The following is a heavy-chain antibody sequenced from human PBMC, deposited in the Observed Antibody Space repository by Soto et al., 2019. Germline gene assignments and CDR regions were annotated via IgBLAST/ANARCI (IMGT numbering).Heavy chain of an antibody. J-gene: IGHJ4*02. V-gene: IGHV3-74*01. Sequence: EVQLVESGGGLVQPGGSLRLSCAASGFTFSSYWMHWVRQAPGKGLVWVSRINSDGSGTSYADSVKGRFTISRDNAKNALELRMNSLIVADTAVYYCARAVDGSWSYSLDYWGQGSLVTVSS. D-gene: IGHD3-10*01. CDR1: GFTFSSYW. CDR3: ARAVDGSWSYSLDY. CDR2: INSDGSGT.